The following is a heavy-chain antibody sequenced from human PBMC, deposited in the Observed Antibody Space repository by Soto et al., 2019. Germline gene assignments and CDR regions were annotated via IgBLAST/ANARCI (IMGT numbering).Heavy chain of an antibody. J-gene: IGHJ6*02. Sequence: QEQLVESGGGAVQPGRSLRLSCTASGFSFSSYDMHWVRQAPGEGLEWESAMSFDGSYKHYADSVKGRFTISRDNSENTLYLQMNGLRPEDTAVYFCARGMIRGVVYYGVEVWGQGTTVTVS. D-gene: IGHD3-10*01. CDR2: MSFDGSYK. V-gene: IGHV3-30*03. CDR3: ARGMIRGVVYYGVEV. CDR1: GFSFSSYD.